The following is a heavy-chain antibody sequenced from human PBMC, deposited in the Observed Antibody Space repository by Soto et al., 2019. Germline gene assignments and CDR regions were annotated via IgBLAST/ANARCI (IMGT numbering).Heavy chain of an antibody. CDR3: ARGLAYGDYGWLDP. CDR2: ISNSGSTI. Sequence: QVQLVEAGGGLVKPGGSLRLSCAASEFTFSDYYMTWIRQAPGKGLEWVSYISNSGSTIYYADSVKGRFTISRDNAKNSLYLQMNSLRAEDTAVYDCARGLAYGDYGWLDPWGQGTLVTVSP. D-gene: IGHD4-17*01. CDR1: EFTFSDYY. V-gene: IGHV3-11*01. J-gene: IGHJ5*02.